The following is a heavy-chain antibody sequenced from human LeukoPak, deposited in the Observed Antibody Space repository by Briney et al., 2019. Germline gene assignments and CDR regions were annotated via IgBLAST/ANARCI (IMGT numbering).Heavy chain of an antibody. J-gene: IGHJ4*02. V-gene: IGHV4-4*02. CDR2: MYNSGTG. Sequence: GSLRLSCAASGFTFSSYAMSWVRQPPGKGLEWIGEMYNSGTGTYKPSLRSRVTMFFDESKNHFSLKLNSVTAADTAVYYCARGGNWDFDYWGQGVLVFVSS. CDR3: ARGGNWDFDY. D-gene: IGHD7-27*01. CDR1: GFTFSSYAM.